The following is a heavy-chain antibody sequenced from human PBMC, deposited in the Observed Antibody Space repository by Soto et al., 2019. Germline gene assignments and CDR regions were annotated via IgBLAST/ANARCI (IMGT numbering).Heavy chain of an antibody. CDR2: INTDGSST. Sequence: EVQLVESGGGLVQPGGSLSLSCAASGFTFSSYWMHWVRQAPGEGLVWVAHINTDGSSTTYADSVKGRFTVSRDNAKNTLFLQINSLRAEDTAIYYCAREWFHSPGHWGQGTLVTVSS. CDR3: AREWFHSPGH. D-gene: IGHD3-22*01. J-gene: IGHJ4*02. V-gene: IGHV3-74*01. CDR1: GFTFSSYW.